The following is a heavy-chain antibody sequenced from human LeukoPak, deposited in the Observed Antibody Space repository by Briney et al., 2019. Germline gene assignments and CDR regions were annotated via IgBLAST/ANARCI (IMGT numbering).Heavy chain of an antibody. Sequence: SETLSLTCIVSGGSITSSSFYWGWLRQPPGKGLEWIGNVYYSGSAYYNPSLKSRVTISVDTSENQFSLKLSSVTAADTAVYYCAREGIAAAGTSGYYYYYMDVWGKGTTVTISS. D-gene: IGHD6-13*01. J-gene: IGHJ6*03. CDR3: AREGIAAAGTSGYYYYYMDV. CDR2: VYYSGSA. CDR1: GGSITSSSFY. V-gene: IGHV4-39*07.